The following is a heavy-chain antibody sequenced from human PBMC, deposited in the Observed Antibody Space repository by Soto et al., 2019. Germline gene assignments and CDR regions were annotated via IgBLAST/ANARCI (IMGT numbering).Heavy chain of an antibody. Sequence: EVQLLESGGGLVQPGGSLRLSCVVSGLTFSTYAMSWFRQAPGKGLQWVSGISGNDGSTYYGDSVKGRFTISRDNSRNTVYLQMSGLRAEDTAVYYCASRNYYASGTYYYYYFDFWGQGTLVTVSS. CDR3: ASRNYYASGTYYYYYFDF. CDR1: GLTFSTYA. D-gene: IGHD3-22*01. J-gene: IGHJ4*02. V-gene: IGHV3-23*01. CDR2: ISGNDGST.